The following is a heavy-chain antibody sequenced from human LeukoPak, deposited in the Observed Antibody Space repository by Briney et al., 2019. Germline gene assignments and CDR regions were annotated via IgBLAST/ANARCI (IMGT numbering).Heavy chain of an antibody. J-gene: IGHJ2*01. CDR2: IYPGDSDT. Sequence: PGESLKISCKGSGYSFTSYWIGWVRQMPGKGLEWMGIIYPGDSDTRYSPSFQGQVTISADKSISTAYLQWSSLKASDTAMYYCAKLSYYYDSSGSSPYWYFDLWGRGTLVTVSS. V-gene: IGHV5-51*01. D-gene: IGHD3-22*01. CDR3: AKLSYYYDSSGSSPYWYFDL. CDR1: GYSFTSYW.